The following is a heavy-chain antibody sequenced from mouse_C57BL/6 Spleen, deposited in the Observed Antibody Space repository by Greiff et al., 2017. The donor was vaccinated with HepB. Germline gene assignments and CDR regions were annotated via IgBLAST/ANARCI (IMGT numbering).Heavy chain of an antibody. J-gene: IGHJ1*03. CDR3: TASGTWYFDV. Sequence: EVQLVESGGGLVQPGGSMKLSCVASGFTFSNFWMNWVRQSPEKGLEWVAQIRLKSDNYATHYAESVKGMFTISRDASKSSVYLQMNNLRAEDTGIYYCTASGTWYFDVWGTGTTVTVSS. D-gene: IGHD4-1*01. V-gene: IGHV6-3*01. CDR2: IRLKSDNYAT. CDR1: GFTFSNFW.